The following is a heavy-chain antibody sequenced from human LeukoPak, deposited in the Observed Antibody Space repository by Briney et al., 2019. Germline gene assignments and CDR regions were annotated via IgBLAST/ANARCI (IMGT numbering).Heavy chain of an antibody. D-gene: IGHD3-16*01. CDR2: MFHNEKS. J-gene: IGHJ3*01. CDR3: ARFDHVWETHGMDAFDL. V-gene: IGHV4-38-2*01. CDR1: GYSISSGYS. Sequence: SETLSLTCRVSGYSISSGYSWGWIRQAPGQGLEWIGYMFHNEKSYNNPSLKSRVTISADTSKNQFSLKVTSVIATDTAVYYCARFDHVWETHGMDAFDLWGQGTMVTVSS.